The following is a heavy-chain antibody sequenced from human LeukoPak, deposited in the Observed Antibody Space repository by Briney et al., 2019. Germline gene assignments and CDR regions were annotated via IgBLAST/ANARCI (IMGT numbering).Heavy chain of an antibody. Sequence: GGSLRLSCAASGFTVSSNYMSWVRQAPGKGLEWVSVIYSGGSTYYADSVKGRFTISRHNSKNTLYLQINSLRAEDTAVYYCARSSGSGGDYSWAFDIWGQGTMVTVSS. V-gene: IGHV3-53*04. CDR2: IYSGGST. J-gene: IGHJ3*02. CDR1: GFTVSSNY. CDR3: ARSSGSGGDYSWAFDI. D-gene: IGHD2-21*02.